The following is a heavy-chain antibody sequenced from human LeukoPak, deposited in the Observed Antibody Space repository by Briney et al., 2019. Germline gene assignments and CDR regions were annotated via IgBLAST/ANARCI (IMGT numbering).Heavy chain of an antibody. Sequence: GSLRLSCAASGFIFSTYAMQWVRQAPGEGLAWVAVITSDGRNSYYADSVKGRFTISRDSSKNTLYLRMNSLRAEDTAVYYCARDVGRDTVTTEIAYWGQGTLVTVSS. CDR2: ITSDGRNS. D-gene: IGHD4-11*01. J-gene: IGHJ4*02. CDR1: GFIFSTYA. V-gene: IGHV3-30*04. CDR3: ARDVGRDTVTTEIAY.